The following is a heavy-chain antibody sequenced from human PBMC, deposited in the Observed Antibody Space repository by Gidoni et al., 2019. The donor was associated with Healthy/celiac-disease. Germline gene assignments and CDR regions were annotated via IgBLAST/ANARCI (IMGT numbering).Heavy chain of an antibody. CDR3: ARVSKDYYGSGSYFAP. V-gene: IGHV4-30-2*01. D-gene: IGHD3-10*01. Sequence: QLQLQESGSGLVKPSQTLSLTCAVSGGSISSGGYSWSWIRQPPGKGLEWIGYIYHSGSTYYNPSLKSRVTISVDRSKNQCSRKLSSVTAADTAVYYCARVSKDYYGSGSYFAPWGQGTLVTVSS. CDR1: GGSISSGGYS. CDR2: IYHSGST. J-gene: IGHJ5*02.